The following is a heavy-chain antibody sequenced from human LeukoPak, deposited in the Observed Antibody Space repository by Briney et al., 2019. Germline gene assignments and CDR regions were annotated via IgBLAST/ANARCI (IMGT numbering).Heavy chain of an antibody. V-gene: IGHV1-46*01. J-gene: IGHJ5*02. D-gene: IGHD3-3*01. CDR2: INPSGGST. CDR1: GYTFTSYY. Sequence: GASVKVSCKASGYTFTSYYMHWVRQAPGQGLGWMGIINPSGGSTSYAQKFQGRVTMTRDTSTSTVYMELSSLRSEDTAVYYCARDLHSDFWSGYYLAWFDPWGQGTLVTVSS. CDR3: ARDLHSDFWSGYYLAWFDP.